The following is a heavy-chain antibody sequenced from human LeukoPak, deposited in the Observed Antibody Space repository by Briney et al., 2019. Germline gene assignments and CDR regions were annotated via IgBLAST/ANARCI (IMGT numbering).Heavy chain of an antibody. CDR1: GFTFDDYG. V-gene: IGHV3-20*04. D-gene: IGHD3-22*01. Sequence: GGSLRLSCAASGFTFDDYGMSWVRQAPGKGLEWVSGINWNGGSTGYADSVKGRFTISRDNAKNSLYLQMNSLRAEDTAVYYCATPPAHYYDSSGYDYWGQGTLVTVSS. J-gene: IGHJ4*02. CDR3: ATPPAHYYDSSGYDY. CDR2: INWNGGST.